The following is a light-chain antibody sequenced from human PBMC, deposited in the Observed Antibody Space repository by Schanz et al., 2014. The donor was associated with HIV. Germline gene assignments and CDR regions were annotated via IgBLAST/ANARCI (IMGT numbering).Light chain of an antibody. V-gene: IGLV1-40*01. J-gene: IGLJ3*02. CDR2: GNT. Sequence: QSVLTQPPSVSGAPGQRVTISCTGSRSNIGAGYDVHWYQQLPGTAPKLLIYGNTNRPSGVPDRFSGSKSGTSVSLAITGLQAEDEADYYCAAWGDSLEGWVFGGGTKLTVL. CDR1: RSNIGAGYD. CDR3: AAWGDSLEGWV.